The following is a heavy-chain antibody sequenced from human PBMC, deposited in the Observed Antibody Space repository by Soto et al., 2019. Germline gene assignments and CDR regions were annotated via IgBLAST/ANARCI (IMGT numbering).Heavy chain of an antibody. CDR1: GFTFSSYA. CDR3: ARGGRYIAVAGTGGMDV. D-gene: IGHD6-19*01. J-gene: IGHJ6*02. CDR2: ISYDGSNK. Sequence: GGSLRLSCAASGFTFSSYAMHWVRQAPGKGLEWVAVISYDGSNKYYADSVKGRFTISRDNSKNTLYLQMNSLRAEDTAVYYCARGGRYIAVAGTGGMDVWGQGTTVTVSS. V-gene: IGHV3-30-3*01.